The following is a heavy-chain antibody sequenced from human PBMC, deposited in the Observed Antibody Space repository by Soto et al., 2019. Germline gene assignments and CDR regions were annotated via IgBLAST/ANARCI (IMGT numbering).Heavy chain of an antibody. CDR2: ITTYNGNT. Sequence: ASVKVSCKASGYTFTNYGILWVRQAPGQGLEWVGWITTYNGNTNYAQNLQGRVTMTTDTSTSTAYMEVRSLTSDDTGLYYCGGVFRGLACLVWGQGKKGTGSS. J-gene: IGHJ6*01. D-gene: IGHD3-16*01. CDR1: GYTFTNYG. CDR3: GGVFRGLACLV. V-gene: IGHV1-18*01.